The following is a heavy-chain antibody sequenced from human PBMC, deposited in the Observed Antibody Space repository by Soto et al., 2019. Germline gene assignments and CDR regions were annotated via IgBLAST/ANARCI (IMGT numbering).Heavy chain of an antibody. Sequence: QVQLVQSGAEVKKPGSSVKVSCKASGGTFSSYAISWVRQAPGQGLEWMGGIIPIFGTANYAQKFQGRVTITADESTSTAYMELSSLRSEDTAVYYCATGWADYGDASNWFDPWGEGTLVTVSS. J-gene: IGHJ5*02. V-gene: IGHV1-69*01. D-gene: IGHD4-17*01. CDR2: IIPIFGTA. CDR1: GGTFSSYA. CDR3: ATGWADYGDASNWFDP.